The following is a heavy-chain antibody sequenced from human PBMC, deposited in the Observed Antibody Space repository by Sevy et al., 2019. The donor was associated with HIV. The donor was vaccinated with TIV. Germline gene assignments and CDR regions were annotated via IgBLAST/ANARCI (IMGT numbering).Heavy chain of an antibody. CDR3: ARAPPVRSGDDSLNWFDP. V-gene: IGHV4-59*01. J-gene: IGHJ5*02. D-gene: IGHD5-12*01. CDR1: GGPISSYY. Sequence: SETLSLTCSVSGGPISSYYWSWIRQPPGKRLEWIGYIHYSGSTNYNPSLNCRLTISVDTSKNQFSLSLTSVTAADTAVYYCARAPPVRSGDDSLNWFDPWGQGILVTVSS. CDR2: IHYSGST.